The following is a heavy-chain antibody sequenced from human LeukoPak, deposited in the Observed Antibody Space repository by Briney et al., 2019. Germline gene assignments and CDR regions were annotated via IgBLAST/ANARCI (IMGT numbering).Heavy chain of an antibody. Sequence: PSETLSLTCTVSGGSISSYYWSWIRQPPGKGLEWIGYIYYSGSTNYNPSLKSRVTISLDTSKIQFSLKLSSVTAADTAVYYCARESTNSGGFDIWGQGTMVTVSS. J-gene: IGHJ3*02. CDR2: IYYSGST. CDR3: ARESTNSGGFDI. V-gene: IGHV4-59*12. CDR1: GGSISSYY. D-gene: IGHD2-15*01.